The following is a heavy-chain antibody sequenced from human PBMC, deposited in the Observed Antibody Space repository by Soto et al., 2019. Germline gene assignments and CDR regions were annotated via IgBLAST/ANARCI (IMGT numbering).Heavy chain of an antibody. CDR2: INPSGGST. CDR1: GYTFTSYY. V-gene: IGHV1-46*01. J-gene: IGHJ4*02. D-gene: IGHD3-10*01. Sequence: ASVKVSCKASGYTFTSYYMHWVRQAPGQGLEWMGIINPSGGSTSYAQKFQGRVTMTRDTSTSTVYMELSSLRSEDTAVYYCARDPTQLLWFGEFPQPPFDYWGQGTLVTVPQ. CDR3: ARDPTQLLWFGEFPQPPFDY.